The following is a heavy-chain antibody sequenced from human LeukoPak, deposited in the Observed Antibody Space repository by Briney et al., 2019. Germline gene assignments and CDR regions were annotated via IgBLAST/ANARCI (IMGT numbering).Heavy chain of an antibody. CDR3: ARDHTVDGLVFDY. V-gene: IGHV3-7*01. CDR2: IKQDGSEK. Sequence: GGSLRLSCAASGFTFSDIWMKWVRQAPGKGREWVASIKQDGSEKYYVDSVKGRFSISRDNAKNSLHLQMNSLRAEDTAVYYCARDHTVDGLVFDYWGQGILVTVSS. J-gene: IGHJ4*02. D-gene: IGHD6-19*01. CDR1: GFTFSDIW.